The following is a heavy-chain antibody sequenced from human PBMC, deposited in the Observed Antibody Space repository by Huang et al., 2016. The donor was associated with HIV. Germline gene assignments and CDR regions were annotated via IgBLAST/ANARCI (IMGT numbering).Heavy chain of an antibody. CDR3: ARPQGDKIRGIIRSYYYYYGMDV. CDR1: GFTFSNYA. V-gene: IGHV3-21*05. J-gene: IGHJ6*02. CDR2: MCMSSSYK. D-gene: IGHD3-10*01. Sequence: VQLVESGGGLVKPGGSLRLSCAASGFTFSNYAMNWVRQAPGKGLGWVAGMCMSSSYKHYAESLKGRFIISRDDAKRSLFLQMNSLRAEDTAVYYCARPQGDKIRGIIRSYYYYYGMDVWGQGTTVTVSS.